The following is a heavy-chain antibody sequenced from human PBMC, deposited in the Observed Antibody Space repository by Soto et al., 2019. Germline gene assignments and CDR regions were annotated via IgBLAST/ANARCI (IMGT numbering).Heavy chain of an antibody. D-gene: IGHD6-19*01. Sequence: AGGSLRLSCAASGFTFSDYYMSWIRQAPGKGLEWVSYISSSSSYTNYADSVKGRFTISRDNAKNSLYLQMNSLRAEDTAVYYCARRPGYSSGWEFDYWGQGTLVTVSS. CDR2: ISSSSSYT. J-gene: IGHJ4*02. CDR1: GFTFSDYY. CDR3: ARRPGYSSGWEFDY. V-gene: IGHV3-11*06.